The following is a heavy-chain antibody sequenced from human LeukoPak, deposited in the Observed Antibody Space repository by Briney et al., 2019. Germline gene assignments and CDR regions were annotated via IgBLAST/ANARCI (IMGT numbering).Heavy chain of an antibody. D-gene: IGHD6-19*01. Sequence: ASVKVSCKASGYTFTSYDIDWVRQATGQGLEWMGWMSPKSGNTDYAQKFQGRVTMTRNTSINTAYLELSSLRSDDTAVYYCARDRVAGTYCFDYWGQGTLVTVSS. CDR3: ARDRVAGTYCFDY. J-gene: IGHJ4*02. V-gene: IGHV1-8*01. CDR1: GYTFTSYD. CDR2: MSPKSGNT.